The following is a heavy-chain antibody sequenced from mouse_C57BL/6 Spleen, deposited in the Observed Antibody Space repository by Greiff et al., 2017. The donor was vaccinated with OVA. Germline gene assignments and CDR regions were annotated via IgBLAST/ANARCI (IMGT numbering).Heavy chain of an antibody. J-gene: IGHJ2*01. CDR3: ARRSDYDVAYYFDY. CDR2: IYPRDGST. CDR1: GYTFTSYD. D-gene: IGHD2-4*01. Sequence: QVQLQQSGPELVKPGASVKLSCKASGYTFTSYDINWVKQRPGQGLEWIGWIYPRDGSTKYNEKFKGKATLTVDTSSSTAYMELHSLTSEDSAVYFCARRSDYDVAYYFDYWGQGTTLTVSS. V-gene: IGHV1-85*01.